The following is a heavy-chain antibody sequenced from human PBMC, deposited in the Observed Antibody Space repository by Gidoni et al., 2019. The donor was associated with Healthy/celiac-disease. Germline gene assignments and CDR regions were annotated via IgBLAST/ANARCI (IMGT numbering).Heavy chain of an antibody. CDR2: IYSGGST. D-gene: IGHD3-10*01. Sequence: EVQLVASGGGLLQPGGSLTLSCAASGFPVSRNYMRWVRQAPGKGLEGVSVIYSGGSTYYADSVKGRFTISRDNSKNTLYLQMNSRRAEDTAVYYCARGSTMVRGDQNWFDPWGQGTLVTVSS. J-gene: IGHJ5*02. CDR1: GFPVSRNY. CDR3: ARGSTMVRGDQNWFDP. V-gene: IGHV3-53*01.